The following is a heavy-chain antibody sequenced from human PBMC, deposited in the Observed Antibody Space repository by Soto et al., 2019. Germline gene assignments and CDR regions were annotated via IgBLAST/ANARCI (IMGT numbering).Heavy chain of an antibody. CDR2: ISSSSSYI. V-gene: IGHV3-21*01. D-gene: IGHD1-26*01. Sequence: GGSLRLSCAASGFTFSSYSMNWVRQAPGKGLEWVSSISSSSSYIYYADSVKGRFTISRDNAKNSLYLQMNSLRAEDTAVYYCARDYLGGSYYYYGMDVWGQGTTVTVSS. CDR3: ARDYLGGSYYYYGMDV. CDR1: GFTFSSYS. J-gene: IGHJ6*02.